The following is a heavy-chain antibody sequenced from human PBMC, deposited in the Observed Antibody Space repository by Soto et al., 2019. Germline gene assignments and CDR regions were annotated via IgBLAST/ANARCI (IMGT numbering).Heavy chain of an antibody. CDR3: ARDKITGIFDY. J-gene: IGHJ4*02. CDR2: INHSGST. V-gene: IGHV4-34*01. Sequence: WTGIRQPPGTGLEWIGEINHSGSTNYNPSLKSRVTISVDTSKNQFSLKLTSVTAADTAVYYCARDKITGIFDYWGQGTLVTVS. D-gene: IGHD2-8*02.